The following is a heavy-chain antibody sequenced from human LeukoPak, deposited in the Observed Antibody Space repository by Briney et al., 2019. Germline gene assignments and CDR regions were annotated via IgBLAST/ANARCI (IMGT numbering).Heavy chain of an antibody. Sequence: SETLSLTCTVSGGXMSTHLWSWIRQPAGRGPEWLGRIYTSGSTNYNPSLKSRVTMSVDTSKNQFSLKLSSVTAADTAMYYCARDRAGYSGYEGDPFDVWGQGTMVTVSS. CDR2: IYTSGST. D-gene: IGHD5-12*01. V-gene: IGHV4-4*07. J-gene: IGHJ3*01. CDR3: ARDRAGYSGYEGDPFDV. CDR1: GGXMSTHL.